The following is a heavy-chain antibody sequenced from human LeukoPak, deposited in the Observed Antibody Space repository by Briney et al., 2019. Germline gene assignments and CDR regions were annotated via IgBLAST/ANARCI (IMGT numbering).Heavy chain of an antibody. V-gene: IGHV3-30*18. CDR1: GFTFSRYG. Sequence: GGSLRLSCAASGFTFSRYGMHWVRQAPGKGLEWVAVISYDGSNKYYADSVKGRFTISRDNSKNTLYLQMNSLRAEDTAVYYCAKHFDYWGQGTLVTVSS. CDR2: ISYDGSNK. CDR3: AKHFDY. J-gene: IGHJ4*02.